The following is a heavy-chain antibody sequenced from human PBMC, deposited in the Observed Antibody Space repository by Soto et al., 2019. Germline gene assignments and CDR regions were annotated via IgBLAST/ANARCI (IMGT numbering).Heavy chain of an antibody. CDR3: ARVWGYAFDI. J-gene: IGHJ3*02. CDR2: IYYSGST. CDR1: GGSFSGFY. V-gene: IGHV4-59*08. D-gene: IGHD7-27*01. Sequence: SETLSLTCAVYGGSFSGFYWSWIRQPPGKGLEWIGYIYYSGSTNYNPSLKSRVTISVDTSKNQFSLKLSSVTAADTAVYYCARVWGYAFDIWGQGTMVTVSS.